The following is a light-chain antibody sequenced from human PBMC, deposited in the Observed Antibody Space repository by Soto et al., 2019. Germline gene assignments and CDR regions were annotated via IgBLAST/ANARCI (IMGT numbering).Light chain of an antibody. CDR2: GAS. Sequence: EIVMTQSPATLSVSPGERATLSCRASQSVSSNLAWYQQKPGQAPRLPIYGASTRSTGIPARFSGSGSGTEFTLTISSLQSEDFAVYYWQQYNNWPFTFGPGTKVDIK. J-gene: IGKJ3*01. CDR3: QQYNNWPFT. CDR1: QSVSSN. V-gene: IGKV3-15*01.